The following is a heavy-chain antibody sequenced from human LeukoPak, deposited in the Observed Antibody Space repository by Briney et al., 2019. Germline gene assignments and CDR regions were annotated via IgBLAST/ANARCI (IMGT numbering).Heavy chain of an antibody. CDR2: INPSGGST. D-gene: IGHD3-10*01. CDR1: GYTFTSYY. CDR3: AREGYGSGSYLDYFDY. Sequence: ASVKVSCKASGYTFTSYYMHWVRQAPGQGLEWMGIINPSGGSTSYAQKFQGRVTMTTDTSTSTAYMELRSLRSDDTAVYYCAREGYGSGSYLDYFDYWGQGTLVTVSS. J-gene: IGHJ4*02. V-gene: IGHV1-46*01.